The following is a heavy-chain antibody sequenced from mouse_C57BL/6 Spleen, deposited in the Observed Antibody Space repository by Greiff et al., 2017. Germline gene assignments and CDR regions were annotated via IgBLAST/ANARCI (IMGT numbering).Heavy chain of an antibody. CDR3: VARYYCFDY. V-gene: IGHV1-69*01. CDR1: GYTFTSYW. Sequence: QVQLQQPGAELVMPGASVKLSCKASGYTFTSYWMHWVKQRPGHGLEWIGVIDPTDSYTNYNHTFKGKSTLTVAKSSSTAYMQLSSLTSEDSAVYDCVARYYCFDYRGQGTTRTVSS. CDR2: IDPTDSYT. D-gene: IGHD1-1*01. J-gene: IGHJ2*01.